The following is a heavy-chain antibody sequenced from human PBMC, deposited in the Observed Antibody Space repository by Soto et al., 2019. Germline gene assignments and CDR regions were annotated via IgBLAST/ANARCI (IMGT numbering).Heavy chain of an antibody. CDR1: GYTFTSYG. CDR3: AGVLPPFDP. V-gene: IGHV1-18*01. J-gene: IGHJ5*02. Sequence: QVQLVQSGAEVKKPGASVKVSCKASGYTFTSYGISWVRQAPGQGLEWMGWINDYNGNTNFAQKLQGRVTMTTDTPTSTDYMELGSLRSYDTAVYYCAGVLPPFDPWGQGTLVTVSS. CDR2: INDYNGNT.